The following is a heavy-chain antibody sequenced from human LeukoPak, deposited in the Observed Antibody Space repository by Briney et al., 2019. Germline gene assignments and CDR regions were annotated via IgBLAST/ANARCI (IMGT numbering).Heavy chain of an antibody. V-gene: IGHV3-23*01. CDR3: ANRSFAY. CDR2: ISGRGGST. CDR1: GFTLSSYA. Sequence: GGSLRLSCAASGFTLSSYAMSWVRQPPGKGMEWVSAISGRGGSTYYADSVKGRFTISRDNSKNTLYLQMNSLRAEDTAVYYCANRSFAYWGQGTLVTVSS. J-gene: IGHJ4*02.